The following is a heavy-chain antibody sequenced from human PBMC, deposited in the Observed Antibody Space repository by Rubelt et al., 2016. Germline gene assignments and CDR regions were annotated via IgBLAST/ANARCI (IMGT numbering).Heavy chain of an antibody. D-gene: IGHD6-13*01. J-gene: IGHJ6*03. CDR1: GFSLSGYS. CDR2: ISGDSGTI. V-gene: IGHV3-48*04. CDR3: ARSYGSSWSYYFHMDV. Sequence: PGGSLRLSCAASGFSLSGYSMDWVRQVPGKGLEWISYISGDSGTIYYADSVRGRFTISRDNVRNSLYLQMTRLRAEDTAVYYCARSYGSSWSYYFHMDVWDRGTTVTVSS.